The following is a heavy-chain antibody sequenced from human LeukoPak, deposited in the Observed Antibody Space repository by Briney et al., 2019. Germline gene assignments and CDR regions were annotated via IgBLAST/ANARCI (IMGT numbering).Heavy chain of an antibody. CDR2: ISYSGGTT. V-gene: IGHV3-23*01. Sequence: QPGGSLRLSCASSGFTFTSYAVSWVRQAPGKGLEWVSTISYSGGTTYHTDSVKGRFTISRDISKNTVYLQMNSLKAEDTAVYYCAKDGVVRGLGPYYFDSWGQGSLVTVSS. CDR1: GFTFTSYA. J-gene: IGHJ4*02. D-gene: IGHD3-10*01. CDR3: AKDGVVRGLGPYYFDS.